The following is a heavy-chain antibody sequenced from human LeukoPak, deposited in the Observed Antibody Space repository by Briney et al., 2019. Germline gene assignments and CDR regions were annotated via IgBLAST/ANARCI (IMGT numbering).Heavy chain of an antibody. D-gene: IGHD2-15*01. CDR1: GFTFSTYA. CDR3: AKDWGY. CDR2: ITGSGGST. Sequence: GGSLRLSCAASGFTFSTYAMTWVRLAPGKGLEWVSGITGSGGSTYYADSVKGRFTIPRDNSKNTLYLQMNSLRAEDTAIYYCAKDWGYWGQGTLVTVSS. V-gene: IGHV3-23*01. J-gene: IGHJ4*02.